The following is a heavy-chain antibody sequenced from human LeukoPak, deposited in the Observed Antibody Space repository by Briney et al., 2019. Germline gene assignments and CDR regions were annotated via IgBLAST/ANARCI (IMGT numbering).Heavy chain of an antibody. Sequence: GESLKISCKGSGYSFTSYWIGWVRQMPGKGLEWMGIIYPGDSDTRYSPSFQGQVTISADKSISTAYLQWSSLKASDTAMYYCARPYDSSGYYYAAIDYWGQGTLVTVSS. D-gene: IGHD3-22*01. CDR1: GYSFTSYW. J-gene: IGHJ4*02. V-gene: IGHV5-51*01. CDR2: IYPGDSDT. CDR3: ARPYDSSGYYYAAIDY.